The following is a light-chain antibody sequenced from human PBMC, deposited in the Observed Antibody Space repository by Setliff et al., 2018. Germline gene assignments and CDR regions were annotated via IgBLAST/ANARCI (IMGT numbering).Light chain of an antibody. J-gene: IGLJ2*01. CDR3: QSYDSSLSAVV. CDR1: SSNIGAGYY. V-gene: IGLV1-40*01. Sequence: KRVTISCTGSSSNIGAGYYVHWYQHLPGTAPKLLIYGNSNRPSGVPDRFSGSKSGTSASLAITGLQAEDEADYYCQSYDSSLSAVVFGGGTKGTVL. CDR2: GNS.